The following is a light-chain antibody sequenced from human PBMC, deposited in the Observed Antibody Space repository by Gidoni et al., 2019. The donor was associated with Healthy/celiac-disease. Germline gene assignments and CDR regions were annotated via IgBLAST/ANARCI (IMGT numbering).Light chain of an antibody. CDR1: QSISSY. CDR3: QQSYSTPRT. J-gene: IGKJ2*01. V-gene: IGKV1-39*01. CDR2: AAS. Sequence: DIQMTQSPSSLSASVGDRVTITCRESQSISSYLNWYQQKPGKAPKLLIYAASSLQSGVPSRFSGSGYGTDFTLTISSLQPEDFATYYCQQSYSTPRTFGQGTKLEIK.